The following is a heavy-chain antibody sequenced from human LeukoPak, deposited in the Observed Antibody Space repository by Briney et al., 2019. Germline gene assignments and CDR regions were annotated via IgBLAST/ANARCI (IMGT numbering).Heavy chain of an antibody. Sequence: ASVKVSCKASGYTFTGYYMHWVRQAPGQGLEWMGWINPNSGGTNYAQKFQGRVTMTRDTSISTAYMELSRLRSDDTAMYYCARDLARAVAGKYNWFDPWGQGTLVTVSS. CDR1: GYTFTGYY. CDR3: ARDLARAVAGKYNWFDP. J-gene: IGHJ5*02. V-gene: IGHV1-2*02. D-gene: IGHD6-19*01. CDR2: INPNSGGT.